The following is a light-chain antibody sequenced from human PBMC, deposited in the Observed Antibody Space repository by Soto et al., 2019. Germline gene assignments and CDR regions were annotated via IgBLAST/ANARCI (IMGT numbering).Light chain of an antibody. J-gene: IGKJ5*01. Sequence: DIQMTQAPSSLAGSVRYRVTITCRASQGIDTYLAWFQQKPGKAPKTLIYAASSLHSGVPSRFSGSGFGTDFTLTISSLQPEDFATYYCQNYNGYPQTCGQGTRRAIK. CDR3: QNYNGYPQT. CDR1: QGIDTY. CDR2: AAS. V-gene: IGKV1-16*01.